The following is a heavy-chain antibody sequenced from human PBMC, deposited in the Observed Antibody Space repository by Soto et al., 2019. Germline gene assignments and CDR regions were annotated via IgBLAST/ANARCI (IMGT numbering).Heavy chain of an antibody. CDR3: ARVGGDCSSTSCSSLYYYYYMDV. Sequence: GGSLRLSCAASGFTVSSNYMSWVRQAPGKGLEWVSVIYSGGSTYYADSVKGRFTISRDNSKNTLYLQMNSLRAEDTAVYYCARVGGDCSSTSCSSLYYYYYMDVWGKGTTVTVSS. D-gene: IGHD2-2*01. CDR1: GFTVSSNY. V-gene: IGHV3-66*01. J-gene: IGHJ6*03. CDR2: IYSGGST.